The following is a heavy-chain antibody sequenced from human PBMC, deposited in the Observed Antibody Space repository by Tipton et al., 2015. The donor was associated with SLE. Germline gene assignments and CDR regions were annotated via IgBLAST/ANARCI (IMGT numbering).Heavy chain of an antibody. V-gene: IGHV4-39*01. D-gene: IGHD3-16*01. J-gene: IGHJ4*02. CDR1: GGSINSYY. Sequence: TLSLTCTVSGGSINSYYWGWIRQPPGKGLEWIGSIYYSGSTYYNPSLKSRVTISVDTSKNQFSLKLSSVTAADTAVYYCARQGGLGANYWGQGTLVTVSS. CDR3: ARQGGLGANY. CDR2: IYYSGST.